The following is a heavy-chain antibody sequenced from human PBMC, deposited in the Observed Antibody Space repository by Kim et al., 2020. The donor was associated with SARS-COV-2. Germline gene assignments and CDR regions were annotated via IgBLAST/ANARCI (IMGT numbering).Heavy chain of an antibody. J-gene: IGHJ4*02. CDR3: AKDYCSSSSCYVDL. Sequence: ADYVKVRFSLSRDNPKNMLYLQLNSLRAEDTAVYYCAKDYCSSSSCYVDLWGQGTLVSV. D-gene: IGHD2-2*01. V-gene: IGHV3-30*02.